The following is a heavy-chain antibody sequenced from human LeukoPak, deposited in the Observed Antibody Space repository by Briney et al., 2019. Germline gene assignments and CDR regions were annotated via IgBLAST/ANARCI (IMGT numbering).Heavy chain of an antibody. J-gene: IGHJ4*02. CDR3: ARDSPAAPGYLDY. D-gene: IGHD6-13*01. V-gene: IGHV1-18*01. Sequence: ASVKVSCKAPGYTFTSYGISWVRQAPGQGLEWMGWISGYNGHTNYAQNFQGRVTVTTDTSTSTAYMELRSLRSDDRAVYYCARDSPAAPGYLDYWGQGTLVTVSS. CDR1: GYTFTSYG. CDR2: ISGYNGHT.